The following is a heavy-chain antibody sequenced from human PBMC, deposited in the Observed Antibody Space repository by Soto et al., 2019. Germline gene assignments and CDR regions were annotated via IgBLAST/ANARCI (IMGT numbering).Heavy chain of an antibody. V-gene: IGHV3-23*01. J-gene: IGHJ4*02. CDR2: ISDSGGSL. D-gene: IGHD3-10*01. CDR1: GFTFSSYA. CDR3: AKDKGVGTNYYGSGSYYKAPSYFDY. Sequence: GGSLRLSCGASGFTFSSYAMIWVRQAPGKGLEWVSAISDSGGSLYYADSVKGRFTISRDNSRDTLYLQMNSLRAEDTAVYYCAKDKGVGTNYYGSGSYYKAPSYFDYWGQGTLVTVSS.